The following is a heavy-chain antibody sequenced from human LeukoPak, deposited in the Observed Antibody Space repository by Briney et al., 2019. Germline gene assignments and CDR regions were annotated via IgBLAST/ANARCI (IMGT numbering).Heavy chain of an antibody. V-gene: IGHV3-15*01. CDR3: TTEKVAAATSTDY. J-gene: IGHJ4*02. D-gene: IGHD2-15*01. Sequence: GGSLRLSCAASGFTFSNAWMSWVRQAPGKGLEWVGRIKSRTDGGTTDYAAPVKGRFTISRDDSKNTLYLQMNSLKTEDTAVYYCTTEKVAAATSTDYWGQGTLVTVSS. CDR1: GFTFSNAW. CDR2: IKSRTDGGTT.